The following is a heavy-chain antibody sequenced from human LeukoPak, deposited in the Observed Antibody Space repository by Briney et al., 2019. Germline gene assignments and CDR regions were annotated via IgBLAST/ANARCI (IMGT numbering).Heavy chain of an antibody. CDR2: IYYNGNT. V-gene: IGHV4-59*08. D-gene: IGHD6-19*01. CDR3: ARHPEQWLVQGAFDI. CDR1: GGSVSSYY. J-gene: IGHJ3*02. Sequence: PSETLSLTCTVSGGSVSSYYWSWIRQPPGKGLEWIGYIYYNGNTNYNPSLKSRVTISVDTSKEHFSLKMSSVTAADTAVYYCARHPEQWLVQGAFDIWGQGTMVTVSS.